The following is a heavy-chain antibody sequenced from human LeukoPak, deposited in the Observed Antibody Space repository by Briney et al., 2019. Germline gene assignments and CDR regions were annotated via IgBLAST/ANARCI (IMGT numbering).Heavy chain of an antibody. CDR1: GFTFSIYS. V-gene: IGHV3-48*02. J-gene: IGHJ4*02. CDR3: ARDRDYSFDQ. D-gene: IGHD4-11*01. CDR2: IGASSTPI. Sequence: SGGSLRLSCAASGFTFSIYSFNWVRQAPRKGLEWVAYIGASSTPIYYADSVKGRFTISRDNAKNSLFLQMNSLRDDDTAVYYWARDRDYSFDQWGQGTLVSVSS.